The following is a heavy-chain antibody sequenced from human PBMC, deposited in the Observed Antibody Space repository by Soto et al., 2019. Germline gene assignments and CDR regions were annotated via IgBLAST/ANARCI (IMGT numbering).Heavy chain of an antibody. CDR2: MSYGGSQK. V-gene: IGHV3-30-3*01. CDR3: AIAKSSSWHNFDY. Sequence: QVQLVESGGGVVQPGRSLRLSCAASGFIFSTYTMHWVRQAPGKGLEWLTVMSYGGSQKYYADSVKGRLTISRDNSKNTLYLQMTSLRAEDTAVYHCAIAKSSSWHNFDYWGQGTLVTVSS. CDR1: GFIFSTYT. D-gene: IGHD6-13*01. J-gene: IGHJ4*02.